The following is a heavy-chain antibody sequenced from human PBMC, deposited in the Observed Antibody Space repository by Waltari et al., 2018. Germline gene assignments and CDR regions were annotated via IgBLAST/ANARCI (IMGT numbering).Heavy chain of an antibody. J-gene: IGHJ4*02. Sequence: EVQLVESGGGLVQPGGSLRLSCAASGFTFSSYWMSWVRQAPGKGVEWVANIKQDGSEKYYVDSVKGRFTISRDNAKNSLYLQMNSLRAEDTAVYYCARDSCSGGSCYSSYYFDYWGQGTLVTVSS. CDR1: GFTFSSYW. V-gene: IGHV3-7*04. D-gene: IGHD2-15*01. CDR3: ARDSCSGGSCYSSYYFDY. CDR2: IKQDGSEK.